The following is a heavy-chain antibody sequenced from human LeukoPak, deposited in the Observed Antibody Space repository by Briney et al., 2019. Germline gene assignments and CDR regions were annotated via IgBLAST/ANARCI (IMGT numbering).Heavy chain of an antibody. J-gene: IGHJ4*02. D-gene: IGHD6-19*01. V-gene: IGHV3-38-3*01. CDR1: GFTVSSNE. Sequence: PGGSLRLSCAASGFTVSSNEMSWVRQAPGKGLEWVSSISGGSTYYADSVKGRFTISRDNSKNTLYLQMNSLRAEDTAVYYCARAPAAVAGRFQVDYWGQGTLVPVSS. CDR2: ISGGST. CDR3: ARAPAAVAGRFQVDY.